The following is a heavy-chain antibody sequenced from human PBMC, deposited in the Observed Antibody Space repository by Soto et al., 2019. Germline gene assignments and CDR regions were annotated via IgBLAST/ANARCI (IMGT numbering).Heavy chain of an antibody. V-gene: IGHV3-49*03. J-gene: IGHJ3*02. Sequence: GGSLRLSCTASGFTFGDYAMSWFRQAPGKGLEWVGFIRSKAYGGTTESAASVKGRFTISRDDSKSIAYLQMNSLKTEDTAVYYCTKRYFGGLDAFDIWGQGAMVTVSS. D-gene: IGHD3-9*01. CDR1: GFTFGDYA. CDR2: IRSKAYGGTT. CDR3: TKRYFGGLDAFDI.